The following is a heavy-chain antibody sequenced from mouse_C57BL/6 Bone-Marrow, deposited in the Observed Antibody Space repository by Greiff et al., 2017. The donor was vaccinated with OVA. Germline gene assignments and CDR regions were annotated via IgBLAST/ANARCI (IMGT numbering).Heavy chain of an antibody. D-gene: IGHD1-1*01. V-gene: IGHV3-6*01. CDR1: GYSITSGYY. J-gene: IGHJ2*01. CDR2: ISYDGSN. Sequence: EVKLMESGPGLVKPSQSLSLTCSVTGYSITSGYYWNWIRQFPGNKLEWMGYISYDGSNNYNPSLKNRISITRDTSKNQFFLKLNSVTTEDTATYYCARDRGNYYGSLFDYWDQGTTLTVSS. CDR3: ARDRGNYYGSLFDY.